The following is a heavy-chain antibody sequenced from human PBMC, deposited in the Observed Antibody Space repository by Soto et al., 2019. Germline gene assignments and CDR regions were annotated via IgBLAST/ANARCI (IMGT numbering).Heavy chain of an antibody. CDR3: ASDCSSTSCYLFDY. V-gene: IGHV3-30-3*01. CDR1: GFTFSSYA. CDR2: ISYDGSNK. Sequence: GSLRLSCAASGFTFSSYALHWVRQAPGTGLEWVAVISYDGSNKYYADSVKGRFTISRDNSKNTLYLQMNSLRAEDTAVYYCASDCSSTSCYLFDYWGQGTLVTVSS. D-gene: IGHD2-2*01. J-gene: IGHJ4*02.